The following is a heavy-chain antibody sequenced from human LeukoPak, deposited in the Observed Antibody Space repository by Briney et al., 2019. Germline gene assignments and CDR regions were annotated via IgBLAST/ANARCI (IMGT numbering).Heavy chain of an antibody. CDR1: GFTFSSYS. D-gene: IGHD3-16*01. CDR2: ISSSSSTI. Sequence: GGSLRLSCAASGFTFSSYSMNWVRQAPGKGLEWVSYISSSSSTIYYADSVKGRFTISRDNAKNSLYLQMNSLRAEDTAVYYCARAPRGYFDYWGQGTLVTVSS. J-gene: IGHJ4*02. V-gene: IGHV3-48*04. CDR3: ARAPRGYFDY.